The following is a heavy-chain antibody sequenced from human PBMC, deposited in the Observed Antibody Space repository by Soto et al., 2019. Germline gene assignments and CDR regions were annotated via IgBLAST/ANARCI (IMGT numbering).Heavy chain of an antibody. J-gene: IGHJ4*01. V-gene: IGHV3-11*03. CDR2: ISSSLGHT. CDR1: GFDLGDFH. CDR3: AANWNFGLNF. D-gene: IGHD1-1*01. Sequence: PEGSLRRSCVGSGFDLGDFHISWVRQAPGKGLEWISYISSSLGHTDYADSVKGRFTISRDNAKSSVFLEMSDLRSDDTAVYYFAANWNFGLNFWGHGTLVTVSS.